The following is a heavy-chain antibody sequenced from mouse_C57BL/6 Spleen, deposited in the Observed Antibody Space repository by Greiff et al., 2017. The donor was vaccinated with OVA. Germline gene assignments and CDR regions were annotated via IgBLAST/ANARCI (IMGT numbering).Heavy chain of an antibody. Sequence: VQGVESGPELVKPGASVKISCKASGYAFSSSWMNWVKQRPGKGLEWIGRIYPGDGDTNYNGKFKGKATLTADKSSSTAYMQLSSLTSEDSAVYFCARSLYDGYDYWGQGTTLTVSS. V-gene: IGHV1-82*01. CDR3: ARSLYDGYDY. J-gene: IGHJ2*01. CDR2: IYPGDGDT. D-gene: IGHD2-3*01. CDR1: GYAFSSSW.